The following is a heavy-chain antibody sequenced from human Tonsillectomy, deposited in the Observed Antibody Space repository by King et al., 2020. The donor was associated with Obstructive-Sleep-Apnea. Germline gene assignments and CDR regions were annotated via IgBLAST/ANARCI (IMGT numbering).Heavy chain of an antibody. CDR2: IYYSGST. CDR1: GGSISSYY. J-gene: IGHJ6*02. D-gene: IGHD1-26*01. Sequence: VQLQESGPGLVKPSETLSLTCTVSGGSISSYYWSWIRQPPGEGLEWIGCIYYSGSTNYNPSLTSQVTISVDTSKNQFSLKLSSVTAADPAVYYCARSGSGMDVWGQGTTVTVSS. CDR3: ARSGSGMDV. V-gene: IGHV4-59*08.